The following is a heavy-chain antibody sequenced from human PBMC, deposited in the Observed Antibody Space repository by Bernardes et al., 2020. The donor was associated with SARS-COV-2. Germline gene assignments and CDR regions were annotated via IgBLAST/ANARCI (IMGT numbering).Heavy chain of an antibody. V-gene: IGHV4-34*01. CDR2: INHSGST. J-gene: IGHJ5*02. Sequence: SETLSLICAVYGASFSGYYWSWIRQPPGKGLEWIGEINHSGSTNYNPSLKSRVIMSVDRSKNQFSLKRSSVTAADTAVFYCARAPGGGCRTKINKRFDPWGQGTLVIVSS. CDR1: GASFSGYY. D-gene: IGHD3-10*01. CDR3: ARAPGGGCRTKINKRFDP.